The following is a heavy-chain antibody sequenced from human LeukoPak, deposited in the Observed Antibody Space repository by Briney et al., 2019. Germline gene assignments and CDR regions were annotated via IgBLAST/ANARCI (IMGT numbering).Heavy chain of an antibody. J-gene: IGHJ4*02. CDR3: GRADSALSAQEIDFYY. D-gene: IGHD1-26*01. CDR1: GYSFTSYW. Sequence: GESLKTSCKGSGYSFTSYWIGWVRQMPGKGLEGMGIIYPGDSDTRYSPSFQGQVPISADQSICTAYWQWRRPKASAPALYCWGRADSALSAQEIDFYYSGQGALVTASS. CDR2: IYPGDSDT. V-gene: IGHV5-51*01.